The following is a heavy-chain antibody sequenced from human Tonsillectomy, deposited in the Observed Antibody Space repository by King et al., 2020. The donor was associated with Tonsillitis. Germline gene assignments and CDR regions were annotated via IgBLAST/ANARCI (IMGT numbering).Heavy chain of an antibody. CDR1: GFTFSDYY. V-gene: IGHV3-11*01. CDR3: ARGESDENWFDP. J-gene: IGHJ5*02. Sequence: QLVQSGGGLVKPGGSLRLSCAASGFTFSDYYMSWIRQAPGKGLEWVSYISSSGSTIYYANAVKGRFTISRDNAKNSLYMQMNSLRAEDTAVYYCARGESDENWFDPWGQGTLVTVSS. CDR2: ISSSGSTI.